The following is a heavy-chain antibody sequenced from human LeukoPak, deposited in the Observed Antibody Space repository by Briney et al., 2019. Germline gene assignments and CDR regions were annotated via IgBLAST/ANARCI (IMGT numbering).Heavy chain of an antibody. CDR1: GFTFNNAW. Sequence: GGSLRLSCAASGFTFNNAWMTWVRHAPGKGLEWVGRIKSKTDDATTDFAAPVKGRFTISRDDSRNTVYLQMNSLKTEDTAVYYCTTASKRQHFDYWGQGTLVTVSS. V-gene: IGHV3-15*01. CDR3: TTASKRQHFDY. J-gene: IGHJ4*02. CDR2: IKSKTDDATT.